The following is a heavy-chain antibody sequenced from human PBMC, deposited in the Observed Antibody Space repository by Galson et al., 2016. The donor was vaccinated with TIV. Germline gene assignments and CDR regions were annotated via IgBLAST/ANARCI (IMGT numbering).Heavy chain of an antibody. CDR1: GLSVSINY. V-gene: IGHV3-66*02. J-gene: IGHJ6*02. Sequence: SLRLSCAASGLSVSINYMTWVRQVPGKGLEWVSLISDGGNTYYTDSVKGRFTISRENSKNTLYLQMSSLRLEDTAVYYCARDRVVDATYYYYYFGLDVWGQGILVTVS. D-gene: IGHD5-12*01. CDR3: ARDRVVDATYYYYYFGLDV. CDR2: ISDGGNT.